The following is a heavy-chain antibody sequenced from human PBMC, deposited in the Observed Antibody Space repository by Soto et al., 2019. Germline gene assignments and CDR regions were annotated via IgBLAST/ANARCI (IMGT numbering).Heavy chain of an antibody. CDR3: ARGAPLGYYDIFVFDY. CDR2: IYYSGST. CDR1: GGSISSGGYY. D-gene: IGHD3-9*01. V-gene: IGHV4-31*03. Sequence: PSETLSLTCTVSGGSISSGGYYWSWIRQHPGKGLEWIGYIYYSGSTYYNPSLKSRVTISVDTSKNQFSLKLSSVTAAATAVYYCARGAPLGYYDIFVFDYWGQGTLVTVSS. J-gene: IGHJ4*02.